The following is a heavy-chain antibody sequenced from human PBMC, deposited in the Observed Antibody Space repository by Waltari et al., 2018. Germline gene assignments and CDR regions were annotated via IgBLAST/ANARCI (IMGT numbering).Heavy chain of an antibody. J-gene: IGHJ5*02. V-gene: IGHV3-74*01. D-gene: IGHD2-15*01. CDR1: GFTFSTYW. CDR3: ARAANVDQ. Sequence: EVQLLESGGGLVQPGGSLRLSCTASGFTFSTYWMHWVRQAPGKGLGWVSRIKSDGSSSNYADSVKGRFTISRDNAKNTLYLQMNSLRAEDTAVYFCARAANVDQWGQGTLVSVSS. CDR2: IKSDGSSS.